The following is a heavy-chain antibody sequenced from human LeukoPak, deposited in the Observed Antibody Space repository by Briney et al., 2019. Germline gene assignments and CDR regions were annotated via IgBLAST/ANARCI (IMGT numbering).Heavy chain of an antibody. J-gene: IGHJ4*02. Sequence: SETLSLTCTVSGGSINSGVYYWSWIRQYPGKGLEWIGSIFYSGSTYYNPSLKSRFTISVDTSKNQFSLKLSSVTAADTAVYYCAREYSDILTGYYLFDSWGQGTLVTVSS. D-gene: IGHD3-9*01. CDR3: AREYSDILTGYYLFDS. CDR1: GGSINSGVYY. CDR2: IFYSGST. V-gene: IGHV4-31*03.